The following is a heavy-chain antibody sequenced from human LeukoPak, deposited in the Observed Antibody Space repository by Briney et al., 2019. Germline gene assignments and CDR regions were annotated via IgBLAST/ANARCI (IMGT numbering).Heavy chain of an antibody. J-gene: IGHJ4*02. CDR1: GFTFSSYA. Sequence: GGSLGLSCAASGFTFSSYAMHWVRQAPGKGLEWVAVISYDGSNKYYADSVKGRFTISRDNSKNTLYLQMNSLRVEDTAVYYCARDKGVWPLSRYFDYWGQGTLVTVSS. CDR2: ISYDGSNK. D-gene: IGHD3-16*02. V-gene: IGHV3-30-3*01. CDR3: ARDKGVWPLSRYFDY.